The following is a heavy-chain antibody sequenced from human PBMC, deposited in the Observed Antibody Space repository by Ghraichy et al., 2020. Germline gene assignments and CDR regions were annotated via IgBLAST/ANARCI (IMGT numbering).Heavy chain of an antibody. CDR1: GFTFSSYG. CDR2: ISYDGSNK. V-gene: IGHV3-30*18. CDR3: AKDHVTTVTIDY. Sequence: GESLNISCAASGFTFSSYGMHWVRQAPGKGLEWVAVISYDGSNKYYADSVKGRFTISRDNSKNTLYLQMNSLRAEDTAVYYCAKDHVTTVTIDYWGQGTLVTVSS. J-gene: IGHJ4*02. D-gene: IGHD4-17*01.